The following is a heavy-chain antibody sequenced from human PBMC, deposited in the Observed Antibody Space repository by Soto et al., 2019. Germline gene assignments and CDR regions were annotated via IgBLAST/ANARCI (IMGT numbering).Heavy chain of an antibody. V-gene: IGHV1-3*01. J-gene: IGHJ6*02. CDR3: ARIGLKQQLARYGMYV. CDR2: INAGNGNT. CDR1: GYTFTSYA. D-gene: IGHD6-13*01. Sequence: ASVKVSCRASGYTFTSYAMHSVRQAPGQRLEWMGWINAGNGNTKYSQKYQGRVTITRDTSASTAYMELSSLRSEDTAVYYCARIGLKQQLARYGMYVWGQGTTVTVSS.